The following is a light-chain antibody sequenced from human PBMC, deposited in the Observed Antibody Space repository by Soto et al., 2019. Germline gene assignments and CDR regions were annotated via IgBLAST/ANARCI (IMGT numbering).Light chain of an antibody. Sequence: DIVMTQSPDSLAVSLGERATINCKSSQSVLYTSNNKNYLAWYQQKPGQPPKLLIYWASTRESGVPDRFSGNGSGTDFTLTISSLQAEDVAVYYCQQYYSTPPTFGPGTKVDIK. J-gene: IGKJ3*01. CDR2: WAS. CDR1: QSVLYTSNNKNY. CDR3: QQYYSTPPT. V-gene: IGKV4-1*01.